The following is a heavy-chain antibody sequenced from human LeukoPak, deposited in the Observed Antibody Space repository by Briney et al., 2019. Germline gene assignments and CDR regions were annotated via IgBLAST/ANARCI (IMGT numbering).Heavy chain of an antibody. CDR1: GGSFSGYY. CDR2: INHSGST. CDR3: AYSSGYQQH. D-gene: IGHD3-22*01. Sequence: SETLSLTCAVYGGSFSGYYWSWIRQPPGKGLEWIGEINHSGSTNYNPSLKSRVTISVDTSKNQFSLRLNSLTAADTAVYYCAYSSGYQQHWGQGTLVTVSS. J-gene: IGHJ1*01. V-gene: IGHV4-34*01.